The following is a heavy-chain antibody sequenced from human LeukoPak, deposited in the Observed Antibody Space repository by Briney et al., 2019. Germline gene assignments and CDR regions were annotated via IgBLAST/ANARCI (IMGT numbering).Heavy chain of an antibody. CDR2: IYYNGTT. CDR1: GGSMSPYH. Sequence: SETLSLTCTVSGGSMSPYHWGWIRQPPGKGLEWIGYIYYNGTTNYNPSLKSRVTISVDTSKNQFSLKLSSVTAADTAVYYCARGVYIAAAQYGYWGQGTLVTVSS. CDR3: ARGVYIAAAQYGY. V-gene: IGHV4-59*01. D-gene: IGHD6-13*01. J-gene: IGHJ4*02.